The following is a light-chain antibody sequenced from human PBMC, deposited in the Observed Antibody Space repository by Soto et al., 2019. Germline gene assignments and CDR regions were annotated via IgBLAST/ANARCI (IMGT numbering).Light chain of an antibody. J-gene: IGKJ5*01. CDR2: GAS. V-gene: IGKV3-15*01. CDR1: QSVASN. CDR3: QQYNNWLSIT. Sequence: EIMMTQSPATLSVSPGERATLSCRASQSVASNLAWYQQKPGQVPRLLIYGASTRATGIPARFSGSGSGTEFTLTISSLQSEDLAIYYCQQYNNWLSITFGQGTRLEIK.